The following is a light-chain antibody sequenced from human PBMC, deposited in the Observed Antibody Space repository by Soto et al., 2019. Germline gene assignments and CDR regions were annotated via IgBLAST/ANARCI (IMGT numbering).Light chain of an antibody. V-gene: IGKV3-20*01. CDR3: QQYGSSALT. CDR1: QSVSSSY. Sequence: EIVLTQSPGTLSLSPGERATLSCRASQSVSSSYLAWFQLKPGQAPRLLIYGASSRATGTPDRFSGSGSGTDFTLIISRLEPEDFAVYYCQQYGSSALTFGGGTKVDIK. CDR2: GAS. J-gene: IGKJ4*01.